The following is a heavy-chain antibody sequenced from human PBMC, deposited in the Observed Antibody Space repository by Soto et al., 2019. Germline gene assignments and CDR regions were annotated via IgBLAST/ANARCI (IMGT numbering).Heavy chain of an antibody. CDR2: IYYSGST. CDR1: VGSISSGGYY. CDR3: ALTYYYGSGSYYKDY. V-gene: IGHV4-31*03. J-gene: IGHJ4*02. Sequence: TLSLTCTVSVGSISSGGYYWSWILQHPGKGLEWIGYIYYSGSTYYNPSLKSRVTISVDTSKNQFSLKLSSVTAADTAVYYCALTYYYGSGSYYKDYWGQGTLVTVSS. D-gene: IGHD3-10*01.